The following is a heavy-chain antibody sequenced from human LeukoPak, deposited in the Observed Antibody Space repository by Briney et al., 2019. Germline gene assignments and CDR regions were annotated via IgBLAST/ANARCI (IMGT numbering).Heavy chain of an antibody. CDR2: INANNNNL. Sequence: GGSLRLSCVASGFTFSSFSMNWVRQAPGKGLEWISSINANNNNLNYADSVKGRFTISRDNAKSSLFLQLHSLTAQDTGVYYCAKSQTQFGVVMGDWGQGTLVTVSS. CDR3: AKSQTQFGVVMGD. D-gene: IGHD3-3*01. V-gene: IGHV3-21*03. CDR1: GFTFSSFS. J-gene: IGHJ4*02.